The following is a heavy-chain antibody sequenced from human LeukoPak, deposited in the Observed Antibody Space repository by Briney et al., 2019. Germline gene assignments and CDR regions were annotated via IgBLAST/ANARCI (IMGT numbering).Heavy chain of an antibody. CDR2: ISYDGSNK. J-gene: IGHJ4*02. Sequence: GGSLRLSCAASGFTFSSYAMHWVRQAPGKGLEWVAVISYDGSNKYYADSVKGRFTISRDNSKNTPYLQMNSLRAEDTAVYYCARSEMATTLYYFDYWGQGTLVTVSS. D-gene: IGHD5-24*01. CDR1: GFTFSSYA. CDR3: ARSEMATTLYYFDY. V-gene: IGHV3-30*04.